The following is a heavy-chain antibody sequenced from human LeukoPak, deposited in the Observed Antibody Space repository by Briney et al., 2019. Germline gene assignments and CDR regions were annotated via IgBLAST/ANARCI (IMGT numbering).Heavy chain of an antibody. CDR2: INPNSGGT. CDR3: ARNLDRKVVAAPFDP. CDR1: GYTFTGYY. D-gene: IGHD2-15*01. J-gene: IGHJ5*02. V-gene: IGHV1-2*02. Sequence: ASVKVSFKASGYTFTGYYMHWVRQAPGQGLEWMGWINPNSGGTNYAQKFQGRVTMTRDTSISTAYMELSRLRSDDTAVYYCARNLDRKVVAAPFDPWGQGTLVTVSS.